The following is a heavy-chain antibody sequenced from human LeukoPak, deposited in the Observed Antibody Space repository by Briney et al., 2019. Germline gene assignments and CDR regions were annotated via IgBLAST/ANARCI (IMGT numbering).Heavy chain of an antibody. CDR1: GFTFSTYA. Sequence: GGSLRLSCAASGFTFSTYAMNWVRQAPGKGLEWVSAVSGDGGRTYYADSVKGRFTISRDNSKNTLYLQMNSLRAEDTAVYYCAKAIEAELWFGEIYYSGMDVWGQGTTVTVSS. V-gene: IGHV3-23*01. CDR2: VSGDGGRT. D-gene: IGHD3-10*01. J-gene: IGHJ6*02. CDR3: AKAIEAELWFGEIYYSGMDV.